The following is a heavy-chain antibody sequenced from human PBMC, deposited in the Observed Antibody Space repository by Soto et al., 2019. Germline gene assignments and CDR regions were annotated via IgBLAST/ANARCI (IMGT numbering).Heavy chain of an antibody. D-gene: IGHD2-2*01. V-gene: IGHV4-4*02. CDR3: ARVLRVVPTRNYDWFDP. CDR2: IYHSGST. J-gene: IGHJ5*02. CDR1: GGSISSSNW. Sequence: SETLSLTCAVSGGSISSSNWWSWVRQPPGKGLEWIGEIYHSGSTNYNPSLKSRVTISVDKSKNQFSLKLSSVTAADTAVYYCARVLRVVPTRNYDWFDPWGQGTLVTVSS.